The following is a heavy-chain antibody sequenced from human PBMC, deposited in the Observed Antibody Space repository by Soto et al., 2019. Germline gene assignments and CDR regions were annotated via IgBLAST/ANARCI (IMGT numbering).Heavy chain of an antibody. J-gene: IGHJ4*02. V-gene: IGHV3-23*01. CDR2: FSGTGGNT. D-gene: IGHD6-19*01. CDR3: TKDTVEGQWLAGCFDY. Sequence: EVQLLESGGGLVQPGGSLRLSCGASGFTFSTYAMSWLRQAPGKGLEWVANFSGTGGNTYYADSVKGRFTISRDNSKNTQYLQMNNMRADGTAVYDGTKDTVEGQWLAGCFDYWGQGTLVTVSS. CDR1: GFTFSTYA.